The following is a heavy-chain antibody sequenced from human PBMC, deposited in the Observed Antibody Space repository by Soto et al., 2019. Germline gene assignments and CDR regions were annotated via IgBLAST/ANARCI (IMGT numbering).Heavy chain of an antibody. Sequence: QVQLVQSGAEVKKPGASVKVSCKASGYTFTSYGISWVRQAPGQGLEWMGWISAYNGNTNYAQKLQGRVTMTTDTSTRTAYMERRSLRSDDTAVYYCARDSALSRAARIDAFDIWGQGTMVTVSS. D-gene: IGHD6-6*01. J-gene: IGHJ3*02. CDR2: ISAYNGNT. CDR3: ARDSALSRAARIDAFDI. V-gene: IGHV1-18*01. CDR1: GYTFTSYG.